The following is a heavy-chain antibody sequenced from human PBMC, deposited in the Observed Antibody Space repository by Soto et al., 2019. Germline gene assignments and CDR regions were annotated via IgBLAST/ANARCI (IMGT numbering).Heavy chain of an antibody. CDR2: MNPNSGNT. V-gene: IGHV1-8*01. J-gene: IGHJ5*02. Sequence: QAQLVQSGAEVKKPGASAKVSCKASGYTFTSYDINWVRQATGQGLEWMGWMNPNSGNTGYAQKFQGRVTMTRNTSISTAYMELSSLRSEDRAVYYCARGPFARNWFDPCGQGTLVTVSS. CDR1: GYTFTSYD. CDR3: ARGPFARNWFDP.